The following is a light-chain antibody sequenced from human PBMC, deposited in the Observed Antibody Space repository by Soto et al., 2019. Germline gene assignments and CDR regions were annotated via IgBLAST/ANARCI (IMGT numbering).Light chain of an antibody. Sequence: EIVMTQSPATLSVSPGDRATLSCRASQSVSSDLAWYQQKPGQAPRLLIYGASSRPPGIPDRCSGSGSGTEFTLTITSLQSEYRAIYYCQQYYNWRTFGQGTKVDI. V-gene: IGKV3D-15*01. CDR1: QSVSSD. CDR2: GAS. J-gene: IGKJ1*01. CDR3: QQYYNWRT.